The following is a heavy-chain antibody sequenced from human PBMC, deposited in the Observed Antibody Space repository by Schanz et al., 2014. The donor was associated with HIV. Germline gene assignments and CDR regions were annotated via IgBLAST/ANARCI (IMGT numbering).Heavy chain of an antibody. CDR2: IWYDGSNK. CDR3: ARGQPLVQRWFDP. D-gene: IGHD6-13*01. CDR1: GFTFSTSG. Sequence: QVQLVESGGGVVQPGRSLRLSCAASGFTFSTSGMHWVRQVPARGLEWVAMIWYDGSNKIYADSVKGRFTISRDNSKNTLYLQMNSLRPEDTAVYYCARGQPLVQRWFDPWGQGTLVTVSS. V-gene: IGHV3-33*01. J-gene: IGHJ5*02.